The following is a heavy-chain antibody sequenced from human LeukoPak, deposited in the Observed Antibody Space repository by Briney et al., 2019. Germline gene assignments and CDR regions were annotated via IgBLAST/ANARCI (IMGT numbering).Heavy chain of an antibody. Sequence: SETLSLTCTVSGGSISSSSYYWGWIRQPPGKGLGWIGSIYYSGSTYYNPSLKSPVTISVDTSKNQCSLTLSSVTAAHTAVYSCTRLGAAANPTSFDPWGQGNLVTVSS. D-gene: IGHD6-13*01. CDR1: GGSISSSSYY. V-gene: IGHV4-39*01. CDR3: TRLGAAANPTSFDP. CDR2: IYYSGST. J-gene: IGHJ5*02.